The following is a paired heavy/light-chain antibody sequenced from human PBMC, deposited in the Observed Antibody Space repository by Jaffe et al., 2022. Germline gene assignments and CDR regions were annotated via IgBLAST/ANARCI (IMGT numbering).Heavy chain of an antibody. CDR3: AREQYNSGWYGEPDSYYFDC. Sequence: QVQLQESGPGLVKPSQTLSLTCTVSGGSISSGSYYWTWIRQPAGKGLEWIGRIYTSGSTNYNPSLKSRVTISVDTSKNQFSLKLSSVTAADTAVYYCAREQYNSGWYGEPDSYYFDCWGQGTLVTVSS. CDR1: GGSISSGSYY. CDR2: IYTSGST. J-gene: IGHJ4*02. D-gene: IGHD6-19*01. V-gene: IGHV4-61*02.
Light chain of an antibody. Sequence: QSALTQPASVSESPGQSITISCTGTSSDVGGYNYVSWYQQHPGKAPKLMIYDVSNRPSGVSNRFSGSKSGNTASLTISGLQAEDEADYYCSSYTSSTTLVFGGGTKLTVV. CDR1: SSDVGGYNY. V-gene: IGLV2-14*03. CDR2: DVS. J-gene: IGLJ2*01. CDR3: SSYTSSTTLV.